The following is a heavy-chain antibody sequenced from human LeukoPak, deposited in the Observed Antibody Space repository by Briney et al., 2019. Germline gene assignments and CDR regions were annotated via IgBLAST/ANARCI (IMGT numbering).Heavy chain of an antibody. D-gene: IGHD6-13*01. CDR3: TRSPIAAAGTDAFDI. Sequence: SGGSLRLSCAASGFTFSGSAMHWVRQASGKGLEWVGRIRSKANSYATAYAASVKGRFTISRDDSKNTAYLQMNSLKTEDTAVYYCTRSPIAAAGTDAFDIWGQGTMVTVSS. V-gene: IGHV3-73*01. CDR2: IRSKANSYAT. CDR1: GFTFSGSA. J-gene: IGHJ3*02.